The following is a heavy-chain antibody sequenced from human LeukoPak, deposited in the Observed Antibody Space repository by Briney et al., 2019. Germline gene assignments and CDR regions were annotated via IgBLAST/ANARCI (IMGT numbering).Heavy chain of an antibody. CDR3: ARRRITMIVVAYAFDI. CDR2: ISSSSSYI. V-gene: IGHV3-21*01. D-gene: IGHD3-22*01. CDR1: GFTFSSYS. Sequence: GRSLRLSCAASGFTFSSYSMNWVRQAPGKGLEWVSSISSSSSYIYYADSVKGRFTISRDNAKNSLYLQMNSLRAEDTAVYYCARRRITMIVVAYAFDIWGQGTMVTVSS. J-gene: IGHJ3*02.